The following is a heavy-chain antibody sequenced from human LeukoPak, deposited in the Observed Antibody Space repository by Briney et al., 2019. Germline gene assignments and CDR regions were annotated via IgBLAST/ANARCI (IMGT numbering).Heavy chain of an antibody. V-gene: IGHV3-9*03. CDR1: GFTFDDYA. J-gene: IGHJ3*02. D-gene: IGHD2-15*01. CDR2: ISWNSVSI. Sequence: GWSLRLSCAASGFTFDDYAMHWLRQAPGKGLEWVSGISWNSVSIDYADSVKGRFTISRDNAKNSLYLQMNSLRPEDMALYYCAKETIYCSGGSCYHDAFDIWGQGTMVTVSS. CDR3: AKETIYCSGGSCYHDAFDI.